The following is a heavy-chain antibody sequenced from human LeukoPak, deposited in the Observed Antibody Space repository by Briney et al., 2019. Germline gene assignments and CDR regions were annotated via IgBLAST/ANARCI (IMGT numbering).Heavy chain of an antibody. CDR2: ISYNGAST. CDR3: ARRTGGTKDY. V-gene: IGHV3-23*01. CDR1: GFTFGDVV. Sequence: PGGSLRLSCVAPGFTFGDVVMSWVRQAPGKGLGWVSAISYNGASTDYADSVKGRFAISRDNSKNTLYLQMNSLRAEDTAVYYCARRTGGTKDYWGQGTQVTVSS. D-gene: IGHD7-27*01. J-gene: IGHJ4*02.